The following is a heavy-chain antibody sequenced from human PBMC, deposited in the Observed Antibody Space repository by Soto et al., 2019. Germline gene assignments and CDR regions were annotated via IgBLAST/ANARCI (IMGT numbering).Heavy chain of an antibody. Sequence: PGGSLRLSCEVSGFTLSMYSMTWVRQAPGKGLEWVAKIPQEGSDGHYVDSVKGRFTISRDNAKNSVYLQMYSLRAEDTAVYYCARDQLILPAHHFFYDSDVWGQGAKVNVSS. V-gene: IGHV3-7*03. D-gene: IGHD2-21*02. J-gene: IGHJ6*02. CDR3: ARDQLILPAHHFFYDSDV. CDR2: IPQEGSDG. CDR1: GFTLSMYS.